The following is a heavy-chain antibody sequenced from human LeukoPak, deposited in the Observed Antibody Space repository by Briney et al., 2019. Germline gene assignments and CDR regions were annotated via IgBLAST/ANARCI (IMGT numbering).Heavy chain of an antibody. CDR2: IYYSGST. Sequence: PSETPSVTRTVSGGSISSSSYYWGWIRQPPGKGLEWIGSIYYSGSTYYNPSLKSRVSISVDTSKNQFSLKLSSVAAADTAVYYCARSYSGSYGARIDYWGQGTLVTVSS. J-gene: IGHJ4*02. CDR3: ARSYSGSYGARIDY. D-gene: IGHD1-26*01. V-gene: IGHV4-39*07. CDR1: GGSISSSSYY.